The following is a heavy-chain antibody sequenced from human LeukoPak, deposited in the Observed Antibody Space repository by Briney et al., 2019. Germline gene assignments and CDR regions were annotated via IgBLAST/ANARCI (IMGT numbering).Heavy chain of an antibody. CDR3: ARDRDGIWFGELSSEFDY. D-gene: IGHD3-10*01. V-gene: IGHV1-18*01. CDR2: ISAYNGNT. Sequence: ASVKVSCKASGYTFTSYGISWVRQAPGQGLEWMGWISAYNGNTNYAQKLQGRVTMTTDTSTSTAYMELRSLRSDDTAVYYCARDRDGIWFGELSSEFDYWGQGTLVTVSS. CDR1: GYTFTSYG. J-gene: IGHJ4*02.